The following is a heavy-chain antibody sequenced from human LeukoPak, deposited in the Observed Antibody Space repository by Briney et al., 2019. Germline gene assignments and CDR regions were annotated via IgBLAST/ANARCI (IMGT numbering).Heavy chain of an antibody. CDR1: GYTFTGYS. J-gene: IGHJ4*02. V-gene: IGHV1-2*02. CDR2: INPKTGTA. D-gene: IGHD3-22*01. CDR3: ARGTMNLDS. Sequence: ASVKVSCKASGYTFTGYSIYWVRQTPGQKLEWMGWINPKTGTANSAQKFQGRVTMTRDTSISTAYMELSRLRSDDTAVYYCARGTMNLDSWGQGTLVTVSS.